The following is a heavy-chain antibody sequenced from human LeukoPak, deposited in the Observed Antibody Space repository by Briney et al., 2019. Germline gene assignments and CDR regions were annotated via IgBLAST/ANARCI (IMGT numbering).Heavy chain of an antibody. CDR1: GLTFSSYS. CDR3: ARRVVVVAARALDY. CDR2: ISSSSSYI. V-gene: IGHV3-21*01. Sequence: GGSLRLSCAASGLTFSSYSMNWVRQAPGKGLEWVSSISSSSSYIYYADSVKGRFTISRDNAKNSLYLQMNSLRAEDTAVYYCARRVVVVAARALDYWGQGTLVTVSS. D-gene: IGHD2-15*01. J-gene: IGHJ4*02.